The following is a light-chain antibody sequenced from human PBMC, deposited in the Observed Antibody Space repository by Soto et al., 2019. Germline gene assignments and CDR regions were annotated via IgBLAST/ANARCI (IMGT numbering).Light chain of an antibody. CDR3: QQCNSFPIT. CDR2: SAS. Sequence: DIPMTQSPSSVSASVGDRVTITCRASQGISNCLAWYQQKPGKAPQLLTYSASTIQSGVPSRFSGSVSGTDFTLTISSLQPEDFSTYYCQQCNSFPITFGQGTRLEIK. J-gene: IGKJ5*01. CDR1: QGISNC. V-gene: IGKV1-12*01.